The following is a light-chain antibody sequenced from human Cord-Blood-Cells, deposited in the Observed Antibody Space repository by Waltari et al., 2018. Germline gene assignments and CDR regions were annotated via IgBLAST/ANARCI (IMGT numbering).Light chain of an antibody. Sequence: QSALTQPASVSGSPGQSITISCPGTSSDVGGYNYVSWYQQHPGKAPKHRIYDVSNRPSGVSNRFSGSKSGNTASLTISGLQAEDEADYYCSSYTSSSTVVFGGGTKLTVL. V-gene: IGLV2-14*01. CDR3: SSYTSSSTVV. J-gene: IGLJ2*01. CDR2: DVS. CDR1: SSDVGGYNY.